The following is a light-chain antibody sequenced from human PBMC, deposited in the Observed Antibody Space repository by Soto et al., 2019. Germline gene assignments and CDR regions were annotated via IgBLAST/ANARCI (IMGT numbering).Light chain of an antibody. J-gene: IGKJ4*01. CDR1: RSVAGY. CDR2: DVS. V-gene: IGKV3-11*01. Sequence: EIVLTQSPATLSLSPGERATLSCRASRSVAGYLAWYQQRPGQAPRLLMYDVSNRATGIPARFSGSGSGTDFNLTISRLEPEDFGVYCCQQYGSSPLTFGGGTKVDIK. CDR3: QQYGSSPLT.